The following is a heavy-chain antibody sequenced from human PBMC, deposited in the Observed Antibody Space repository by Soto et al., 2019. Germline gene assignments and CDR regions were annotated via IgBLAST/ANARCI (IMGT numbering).Heavy chain of an antibody. CDR1: GFSFSKYK. CDR2: IYATGSS. J-gene: IGHJ5*02. V-gene: IGHV4-4*07. Sequence: GSLRLSCASSGFSFSKYKMNLILHPPGKGLEWIGRIYATGSSDYNPSLKSRITISVDMSKKQFSLTLRSVTAADTAMYYCVRDGTKNLRDWFDPWGQGILVTGSS. D-gene: IGHD1-1*01. CDR3: VRDGTKNLRDWFDP.